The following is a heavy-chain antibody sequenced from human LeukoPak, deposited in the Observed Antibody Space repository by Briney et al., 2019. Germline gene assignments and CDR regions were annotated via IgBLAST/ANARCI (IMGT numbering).Heavy chain of an antibody. V-gene: IGHV3-33*01. CDR3: ARGSGTDWFDP. D-gene: IGHD1-14*01. J-gene: IGHJ5*02. CDR2: IWYDGSNK. Sequence: GGSLRLSCAASGFTFSSYGMHWVRQAPGKGLEWVAVIWYDGSNKYYADSVKGRFTISRDNSKNTLYLQMNSLRAEDTAVYYCARGSGTDWFDPWGQGTPVTVSS. CDR1: GFTFSSYG.